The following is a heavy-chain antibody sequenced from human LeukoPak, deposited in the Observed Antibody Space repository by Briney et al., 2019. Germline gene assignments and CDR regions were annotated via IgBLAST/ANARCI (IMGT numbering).Heavy chain of an antibody. Sequence: PSETLSLTCTVSGGSIRSSYYYWGWIRQPPGKGLEWIGSIYDSGSTYYNPSLKSRVTISVDTSKNQFSLKLNSVTAADTAVYYCAREQTLPNYYDSSGYYYTLPMGFDYWGQGTLVTVSS. CDR3: AREQTLPNYYDSSGYYYTLPMGFDY. J-gene: IGHJ4*02. D-gene: IGHD3-22*01. CDR1: GGSIRSSYYY. V-gene: IGHV4-39*02. CDR2: IYDSGST.